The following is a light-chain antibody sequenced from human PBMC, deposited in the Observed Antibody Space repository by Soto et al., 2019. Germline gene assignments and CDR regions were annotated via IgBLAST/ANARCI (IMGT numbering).Light chain of an antibody. V-gene: IGKV3-15*01. CDR1: QSISNN. J-gene: IGKJ4*01. CDR3: QQYNNWPLT. CDR2: GAT. Sequence: ETVMTQSPATLSVSPGERATLSCRAGQSISNNLAWYQQNPGQAPRLLIYGATTRATGIPSRFSGSGSGTDFTLTISSLQSADFAVYYCQQYNNWPLTFGGGTKVEIE.